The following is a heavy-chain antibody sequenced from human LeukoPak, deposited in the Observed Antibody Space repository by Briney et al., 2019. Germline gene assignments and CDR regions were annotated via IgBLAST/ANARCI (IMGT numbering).Heavy chain of an antibody. D-gene: IGHD2-21*02. Sequence: GSPRLSSAASGFTFSSSSMNWGRQAPGEGLEWVSSISISSSYIYYAGSVKCRFTISRDNAKNSMYLQMNSLRAEDTAVYYCARVMKVTATAFHYWGQGTLVTVSS. CDR1: GFTFSSSS. V-gene: IGHV3-21*01. CDR3: ARVMKVTATAFHY. J-gene: IGHJ4*02. CDR2: ISISSSYI.